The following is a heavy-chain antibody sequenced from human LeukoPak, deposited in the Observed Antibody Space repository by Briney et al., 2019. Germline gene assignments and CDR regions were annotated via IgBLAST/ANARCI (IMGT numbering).Heavy chain of an antibody. D-gene: IGHD2-2*01. Sequence: ASVKVSCKASGYTFTGYYMHWVRQAPGQGLDWMGWINPNSGGTNYAQKFQGRVTMTRDTSISTAYMELSRLRSDDTAVYYCARSGIVVVPAARRDAFDIWGQGTMVTVSS. J-gene: IGHJ3*02. CDR2: INPNSGGT. CDR3: ARSGIVVVPAARRDAFDI. V-gene: IGHV1-2*02. CDR1: GYTFTGYY.